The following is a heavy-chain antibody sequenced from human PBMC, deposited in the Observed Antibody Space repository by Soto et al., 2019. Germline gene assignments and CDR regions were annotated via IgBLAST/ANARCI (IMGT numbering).Heavy chain of an antibody. Sequence: GGSLRLSCAASGFTFSSYAMSWVRQAPGKGLEWVSAISGSGGSTYYADSVKGRFTISRDNSKNTLYLQMNSLRAEDTAVYYCAKDRRGYYGSGRLFDYWGQGTLVTVSS. V-gene: IGHV3-23*01. D-gene: IGHD3-10*01. CDR1: GFTFSSYA. CDR2: ISGSGGST. CDR3: AKDRRGYYGSGRLFDY. J-gene: IGHJ4*02.